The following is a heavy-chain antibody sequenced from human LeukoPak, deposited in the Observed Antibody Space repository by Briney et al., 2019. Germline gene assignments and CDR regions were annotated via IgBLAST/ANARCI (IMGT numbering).Heavy chain of an antibody. J-gene: IGHJ4*02. CDR3: AKVGYYDILTGYYNVKRDY. CDR2: ISSSSSYI. CDR1: GFTFSSYS. Sequence: GGSLRLSCAASGFTFSSYSMNWVRQAPGKGLEWVSSISSSSSYIYYADSVKGRFTISRDNSKNTLYLQMNSLRAEDTAVYYCAKVGYYDILTGYYNVKRDYWGQETLVTVSS. D-gene: IGHD3-9*01. V-gene: IGHV3-21*01.